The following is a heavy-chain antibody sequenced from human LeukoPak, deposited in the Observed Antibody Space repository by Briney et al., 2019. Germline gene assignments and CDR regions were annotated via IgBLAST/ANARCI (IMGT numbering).Heavy chain of an antibody. CDR1: GFTFSSYS. D-gene: IGHD3-22*01. Sequence: GGSLRLSCAASGFTFSSYSMNWVRQAPGKGLEWVSVIYSGGSTYYADSVKGRFTISRDNSKNTLYLQMNSLRAGDTAVYYCARLGSSGYYYVGYYFDYWGQGTLVTVSS. CDR2: IYSGGST. J-gene: IGHJ4*02. CDR3: ARLGSSGYYYVGYYFDY. V-gene: IGHV3-53*01.